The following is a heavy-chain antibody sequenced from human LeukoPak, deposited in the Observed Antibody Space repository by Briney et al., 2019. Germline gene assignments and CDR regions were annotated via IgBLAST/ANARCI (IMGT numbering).Heavy chain of an antibody. CDR1: GFTFSSYA. CDR2: ISGSGGST. V-gene: IGHV3-23*01. D-gene: IGHD3-10*01. CDR3: AKVAYAGGLFYYYYGMDV. Sequence: QPGGSLRLSCAASGFTFSSYAMSWVRQAPGKGLEWVSVISGSGGSTYYADSVKGRFTISRDNSKNTLYLQMNSLRAEDTAVYYCAKVAYAGGLFYYYYGMDVWGQGTTVTVSS. J-gene: IGHJ6*02.